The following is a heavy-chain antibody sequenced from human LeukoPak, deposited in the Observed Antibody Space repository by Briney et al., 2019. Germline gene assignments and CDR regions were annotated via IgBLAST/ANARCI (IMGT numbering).Heavy chain of an antibody. D-gene: IGHD1-26*01. CDR3: ASLVVGATGSFDY. CDR1: GGSISSSSYY. V-gene: IGHV4-39*07. Sequence: SETLSLTCTVSGGSISSSSYYWGWIRQPPGKGLEWIGSIYYSGSTYYSPSLKSRVTISVDRSKNQFSLKLSSVTAADTAVYYCASLVVGATGSFDYWGQGTLVTVSS. J-gene: IGHJ4*02. CDR2: IYYSGST.